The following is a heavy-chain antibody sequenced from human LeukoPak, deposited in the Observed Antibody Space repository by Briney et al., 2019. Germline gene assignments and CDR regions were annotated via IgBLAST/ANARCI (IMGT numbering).Heavy chain of an antibody. CDR3: ARDRLCSGGSCELNY. D-gene: IGHD2-15*01. CDR1: GGSISSYY. Sequence: SETLTLTCTVSGGSISSYYWSWMRQPPGKGLEWIGYIYYSGSTNYNPSLKSRVTISVDTSKNQFSLKLSSVTAADTAVYYCARDRLCSGGSCELNYWGQGTLVTVSS. J-gene: IGHJ4*02. V-gene: IGHV4-59*01. CDR2: IYYSGST.